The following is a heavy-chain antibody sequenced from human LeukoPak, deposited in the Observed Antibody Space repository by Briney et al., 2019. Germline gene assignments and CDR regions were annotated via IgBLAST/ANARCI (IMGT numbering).Heavy chain of an antibody. Sequence: GGSLRLSCAASGFTFSSYGMHWVRQAPGKGLEWVAVISYDGSNKYYADSVKGRFTISRDNAKNSLYLQMNSLRAEDTAVYYCAKEEGFGEFVFDYWGQGTLVTVSS. J-gene: IGHJ4*02. V-gene: IGHV3-30*18. CDR1: GFTFSSYG. D-gene: IGHD3-10*01. CDR2: ISYDGSNK. CDR3: AKEEGFGEFVFDY.